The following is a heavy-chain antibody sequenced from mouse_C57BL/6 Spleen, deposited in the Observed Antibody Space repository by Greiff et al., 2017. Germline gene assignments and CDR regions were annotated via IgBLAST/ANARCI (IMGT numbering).Heavy chain of an antibody. J-gene: IGHJ3*01. V-gene: IGHV1-53*01. CDR3: ASVDYSNYPFAY. CDR1: GYTFTSYW. D-gene: IGHD2-5*01. CDR2: INPSNGGT. Sequence: QVQLQQPGPELVKPGASVKLSCKASGYTFTSYWMHWVKQRPGQGLEWIGKINPSNGGTNYNEKFKSKATLTGDKSSSTASLQLSSLTSEASAVYFCASVDYSNYPFAYWGQGTLVTVSA.